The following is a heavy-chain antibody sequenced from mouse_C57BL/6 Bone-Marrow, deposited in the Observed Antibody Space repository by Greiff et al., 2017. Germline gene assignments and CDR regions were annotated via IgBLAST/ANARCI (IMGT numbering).Heavy chain of an antibody. Sequence: EVKLVESGGDLVKPGGSLKLSCAASGFTFSSYGMSWVRQTPDKRLEWVATIRSGGSYTYYPDSVKGRFTISRDNAKNTLYLQMSSLKSEDTAMYYCARLKGYFDYWGQGTTLTVSS. V-gene: IGHV5-6*02. CDR1: GFTFSSYG. D-gene: IGHD1-3*01. CDR3: ARLKGYFDY. J-gene: IGHJ2*01. CDR2: IRSGGSYT.